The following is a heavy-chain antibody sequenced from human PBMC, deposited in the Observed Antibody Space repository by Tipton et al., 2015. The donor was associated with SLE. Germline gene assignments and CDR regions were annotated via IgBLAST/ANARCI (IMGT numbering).Heavy chain of an antibody. Sequence: SLRLSCAASGFTLSSYGIHWVRQAPGKGLEWVGFMRYHGRDIYYADFVEGRFTISRDISKNTLYLHMNSLRVEDTAVYYCVKEGGDYWGQGTQVNVSP. D-gene: IGHD3-16*01. V-gene: IGHV3-30*02. CDR2: MRYHGRDI. CDR1: GFTLSSYG. CDR3: VKEGGDY. J-gene: IGHJ4*02.